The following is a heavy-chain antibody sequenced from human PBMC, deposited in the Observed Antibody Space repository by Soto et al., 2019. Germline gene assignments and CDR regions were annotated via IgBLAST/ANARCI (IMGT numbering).Heavy chain of an antibody. V-gene: IGHV1-46*01. D-gene: IGHD3-3*01. J-gene: IGHJ4*02. CDR2: INPSGGSP. CDR3: AREHDLEGYFDY. Sequence: ASVKVSCKASGYTFTSYYIHWVRQAPGQGLEWMGIINPSGGSPSYAQKFQGRVTMTRDMSTSTVYMELSSVTAADTAVYYCAREHDLEGYFDYWGQGTLVTVSS. CDR1: GYTFTSYY.